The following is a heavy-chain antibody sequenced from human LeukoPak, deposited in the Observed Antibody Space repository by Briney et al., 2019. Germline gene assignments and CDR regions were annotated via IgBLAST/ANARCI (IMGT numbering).Heavy chain of an antibody. CDR1: GYTFTGHF. V-gene: IGHV1-2*02. D-gene: IGHD4-11*01. J-gene: IGHJ4*02. Sequence: GASVKVSCRASGYTFTGHFLHWVRQAPGQGLEWMAWIDPNNGDIHYAQNFQGRITVTRDTSISTVYMELSRLTSDDTAVYYCAREYSASEHWGQGTLVTVSS. CDR3: AREYSASEH. CDR2: IDPNNGDI.